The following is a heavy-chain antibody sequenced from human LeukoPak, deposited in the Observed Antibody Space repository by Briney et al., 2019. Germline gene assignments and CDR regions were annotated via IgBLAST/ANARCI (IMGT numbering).Heavy chain of an antibody. CDR1: GGSFSGYY. V-gene: IGHV4-34*01. CDR3: ARASKVYDSSGYYYRYYYGMDV. D-gene: IGHD3-22*01. J-gene: IGHJ6*02. Sequence: SETLSLTCAVYGGSFSGYYWSWIRQPPVKGLEWIGEINHSGSTNYNPSLKSRVTISVDTSKNQFSLKLSSVTAADTAVYYCARASKVYDSSGYYYRYYYGMDVWGQGTTVTVSS. CDR2: INHSGST.